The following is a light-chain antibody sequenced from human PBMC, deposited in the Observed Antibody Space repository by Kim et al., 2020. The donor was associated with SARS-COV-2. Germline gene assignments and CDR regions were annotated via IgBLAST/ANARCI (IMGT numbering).Light chain of an antibody. CDR2: DVS. Sequence: GQSITISCTGASSDVGGYNFVSWYQQHPGKAPKLMIYDVSSRPSGVSNRFSGSKSGNTASLTISGLQAEDEADYYCSSFTSSRTLVFGGGTKVTVL. J-gene: IGLJ3*02. V-gene: IGLV2-14*03. CDR1: SSDVGGYNF. CDR3: SSFTSSRTLV.